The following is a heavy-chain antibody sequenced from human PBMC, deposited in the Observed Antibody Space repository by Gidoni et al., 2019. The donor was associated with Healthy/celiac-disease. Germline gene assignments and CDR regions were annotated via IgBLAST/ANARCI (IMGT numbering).Heavy chain of an antibody. CDR2: INHSGST. J-gene: IGHJ4*02. CDR3: ARGGGSYFKFLLRDYFDY. V-gene: IGHV4-34*01. CDR1: GGSFSGYY. D-gene: IGHD1-26*01. Sequence: QVQLQQWGAGLLKPSETLSLTCAVYGGSFSGYYWSWIRQPPGKGLEWIGEINHSGSTNYNPSLKSRVTISVDTSKNQFSLKLSSVTAADTAVYYCARGGGSYFKFLLRDYFDYWGQGTLVTVSS.